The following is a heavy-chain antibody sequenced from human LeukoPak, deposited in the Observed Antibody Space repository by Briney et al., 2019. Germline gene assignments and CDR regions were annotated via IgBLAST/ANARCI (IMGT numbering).Heavy chain of an antibody. Sequence: PSETLSLTCTVSGGSISSGGYYWSWIRQHPGKGLEWIGYIYYSGSTCYNPSLKSRVTISVDTSKNQFSLKLSSVTAADTAVYYCARSPNPGLLRFLEWLPPDAFDIWGQGTMVTVSS. CDR3: ARSPNPGLLRFLEWLPPDAFDI. CDR2: IYYSGST. V-gene: IGHV4-31*03. J-gene: IGHJ3*02. D-gene: IGHD3-3*01. CDR1: GGSISSGGYY.